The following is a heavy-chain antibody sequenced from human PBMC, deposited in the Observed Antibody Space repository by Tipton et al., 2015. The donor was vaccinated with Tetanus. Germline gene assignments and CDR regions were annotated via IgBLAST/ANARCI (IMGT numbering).Heavy chain of an antibody. V-gene: IGHV4-39*07. J-gene: IGHJ4*02. CDR1: GGSISSTSYY. D-gene: IGHD5-12*01. CDR2: MYNSGAT. CDR3: ARANNDYPKKGPFDY. Sequence: TLSLTCTVSGGSISSTSYYWAWIRQPPGKGLEWIGTMYNSGATYYNPSLKSRLAISADTSKNQFSLNLRSVITADTAVYYCARANNDYPKKGPFDYWGQGILVIVSS.